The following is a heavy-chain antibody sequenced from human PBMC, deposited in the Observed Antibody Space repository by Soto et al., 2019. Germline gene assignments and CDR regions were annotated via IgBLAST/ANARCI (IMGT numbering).Heavy chain of an antibody. Sequence: SVKVSCKASGGTFSSYAISWVRQAPGQGLEWMGGIIPIFGTANYAQKFQGRVTITADKSTSTAYMELSSLRSEDTAVYYCARDQYGDYYYYYGMDVWGQGTTVTVSS. CDR2: IIPIFGTA. D-gene: IGHD4-17*01. CDR3: ARDQYGDYYYYYGMDV. J-gene: IGHJ6*02. V-gene: IGHV1-69*06. CDR1: GGTFSSYA.